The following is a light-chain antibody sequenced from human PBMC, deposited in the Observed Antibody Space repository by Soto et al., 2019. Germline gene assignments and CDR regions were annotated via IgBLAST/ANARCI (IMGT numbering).Light chain of an antibody. CDR2: DAS. V-gene: IGKV1-5*01. CDR1: RSIVRW. CDR3: QQYHFFWT. J-gene: IGKJ1*01. Sequence: DIQMTQSPSTLSASVGDIVTITCRASRSIVRWLAWYQQKPGNAPKLLIRDASTLESGVPSRFSGSGSGTEFTLTISSLQPDDFATYYCQQYHFFWTFGQGTQVEIK.